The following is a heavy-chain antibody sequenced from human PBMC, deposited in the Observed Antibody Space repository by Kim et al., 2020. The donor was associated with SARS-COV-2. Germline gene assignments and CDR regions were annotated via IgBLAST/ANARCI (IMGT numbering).Heavy chain of an antibody. J-gene: IGHJ4*02. D-gene: IGHD6-19*01. Sequence: ASVKVSCKASGYTFTDSYIHWVRQAPGQGLEWLGWINPQSGGTHYAQHFQDRVTMTRDTSISTAYMDLSRLKSDDTAVYYCAKTHIRAWFIGWGYWGQGTLVTVSS. CDR3: AKTHIRAWFIGWGY. V-gene: IGHV1-2*02. CDR1: GYTFTDSY. CDR2: INPQSGGT.